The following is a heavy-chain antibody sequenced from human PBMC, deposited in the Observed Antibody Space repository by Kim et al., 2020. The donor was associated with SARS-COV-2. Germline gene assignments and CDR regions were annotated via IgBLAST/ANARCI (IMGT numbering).Heavy chain of an antibody. Sequence: SVKVSCKASGGTFSSYAISWVRQAPGQGLEWMGGIIPIFGTANYAQKFQGRVTITADESTSTAYMELSSLRSEDTAVYYCARVSQYYYGSGSYWGYYYYYGMGVWGQGTTVTVSS. CDR2: IIPIFGTA. V-gene: IGHV1-69*13. CDR3: ARVSQYYYGSGSYWGYYYYYGMGV. D-gene: IGHD3-10*01. J-gene: IGHJ6*02. CDR1: GGTFSSYA.